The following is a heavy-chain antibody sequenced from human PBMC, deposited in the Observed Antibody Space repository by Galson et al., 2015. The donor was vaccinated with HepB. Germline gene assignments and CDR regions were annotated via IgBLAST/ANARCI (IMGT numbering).Heavy chain of an antibody. Sequence: QSGAEVKKPGESLRISCKGSGYSFTSYWISWVRQMPGKGLEWMGRIDPSDSYTNYSPSFQGHVTISADKSISTAYLQWSSLKASDTAMYYCARQTGSGDEGDYYYYGMDVWGQGTTVTVSS. CDR1: GYSFTSYW. V-gene: IGHV5-10-1*01. J-gene: IGHJ6*02. D-gene: IGHD5-12*01. CDR3: ARQTGSGDEGDYYYYGMDV. CDR2: IDPSDSYT.